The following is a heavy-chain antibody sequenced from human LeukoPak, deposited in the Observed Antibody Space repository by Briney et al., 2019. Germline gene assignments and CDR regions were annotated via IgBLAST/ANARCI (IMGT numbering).Heavy chain of an antibody. V-gene: IGHV4-39*06. CDR1: GGSISSSSYY. CDR3: ARDRGSYVDY. D-gene: IGHD1-26*01. J-gene: IGHJ4*02. CDR2: IYYSGST. Sequence: SETLSLTCTVSGGSISSSSYYWGWVRQPPGKGLEWIGSIYYSGSTYYNPSLKSRVTITVDRSKNQCTLKLCSVTAADTAVYYGARDRGSYVDYGGQGTLVTVSS.